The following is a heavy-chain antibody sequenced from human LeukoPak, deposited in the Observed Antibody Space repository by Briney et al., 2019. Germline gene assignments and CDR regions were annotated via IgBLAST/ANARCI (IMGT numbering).Heavy chain of an antibody. J-gene: IGHJ6*03. CDR2: IYYSGST. D-gene: IGHD3-10*01. CDR1: GGSISSGDYY. Sequence: SQTLSLTCTVSGGSISSGDYYWSWIRQPPGKGLEWIGYIYYSGSTYYNPSLKSRVTISVDTSKNQFSLKLSSVTAADTAVYYCARVKRGGRNYYMDVWGKGTTVTVSS. V-gene: IGHV4-30-4*01. CDR3: ARVKRGGRNYYMDV.